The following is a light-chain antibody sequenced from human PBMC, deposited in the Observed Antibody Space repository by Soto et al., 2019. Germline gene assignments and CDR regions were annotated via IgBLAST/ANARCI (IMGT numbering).Light chain of an antibody. CDR3: QQYGSSPFT. CDR1: QSVSSNY. J-gene: IGKJ3*01. V-gene: IGKV3-20*01. CDR2: GAS. Sequence: EIVLTQPPGTLSLSPGERATLSCRASQSVSSNYLAWYQQKPGQAPRLLIYGASSRATGIPDRFSGSGSGTDFTLTISGLEPEDFAVYYCQQYGSSPFTFGPGTKVDIK.